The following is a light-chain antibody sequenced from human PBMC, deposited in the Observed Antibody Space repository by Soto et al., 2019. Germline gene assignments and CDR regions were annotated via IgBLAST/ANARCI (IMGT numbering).Light chain of an antibody. CDR2: EDD. CDR3: QSSDSNSNWV. J-gene: IGLJ3*02. V-gene: IGLV6-57*02. Sequence: NFMLTQPHSVSESPGKTVTISCTGSSGSIADNYVQWYQQRPGSAPTAVIYEDDQRPSGVPDRFSGSIDSSSNSASLTISGLKTEDEAAYYCQSSDSNSNWVFGGGTKLTVL. CDR1: SGSIADNY.